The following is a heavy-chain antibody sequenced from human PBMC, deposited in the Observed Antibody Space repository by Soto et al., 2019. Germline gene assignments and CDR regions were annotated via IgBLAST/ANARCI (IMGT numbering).Heavy chain of an antibody. D-gene: IGHD6-13*01. Sequence: DSVKGRFTISRDNSKNTLYLQMNSLRADDTAVYYCARDPGSSWYYFDYWGQGTLDTVSS. CDR3: ARDPGSSWYYFDY. V-gene: IGHV3-30*07. J-gene: IGHJ4*02.